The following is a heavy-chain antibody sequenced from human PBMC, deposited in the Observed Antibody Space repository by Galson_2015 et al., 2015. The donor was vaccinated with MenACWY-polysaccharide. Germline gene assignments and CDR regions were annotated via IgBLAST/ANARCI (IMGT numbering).Heavy chain of an antibody. CDR3: ANSISDGKLDY. CDR2: IKSDASTT. J-gene: IGHJ4*02. CDR1: GFIFSNYW. V-gene: IGHV3-74*01. D-gene: IGHD4-23*01. Sequence: SLRLSCAASGFIFSNYWMHWVRQAPGEGLVWVSRIKSDASTTNNADSVKGRFTISRDNAKNTLYLEMNNLRAEDTAVYYCANSISDGKLDYWGQGTLVTVSS.